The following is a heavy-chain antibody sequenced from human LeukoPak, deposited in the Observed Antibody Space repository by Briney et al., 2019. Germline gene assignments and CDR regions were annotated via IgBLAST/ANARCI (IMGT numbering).Heavy chain of an antibody. CDR1: GGSISSYY. Sequence: SETLSLTCTVSGGSISSYYWSWIRQPAGKGLEWIGRIYTSGSTNYNPSLKSRVTMSVDTSKNQFSLKLSSVTAADTAVYYCARDYYDSSGYYWGNHDAFDIWGQGTMVTVSS. D-gene: IGHD3-22*01. CDR3: ARDYYDSSGYYWGNHDAFDI. CDR2: IYTSGST. V-gene: IGHV4-4*07. J-gene: IGHJ3*02.